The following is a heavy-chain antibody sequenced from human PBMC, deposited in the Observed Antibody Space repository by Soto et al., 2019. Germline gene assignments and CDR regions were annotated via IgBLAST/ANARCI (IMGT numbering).Heavy chain of an antibody. D-gene: IGHD4-4*01. CDR2: IIPIFGTA. CDR1: GGTFSSYA. J-gene: IGHJ4*02. V-gene: IGHV1-69*13. Sequence: ASVKVSCKASGGTFSSYAISWVRQAPGQGLEWMGGIIPIFGTANYAQKFQGRVTITADESTSTAYMELSSLRSEDTAVYYCAKRGYSNYQDFDYWGQGTLVTVSS. CDR3: AKRGYSNYQDFDY.